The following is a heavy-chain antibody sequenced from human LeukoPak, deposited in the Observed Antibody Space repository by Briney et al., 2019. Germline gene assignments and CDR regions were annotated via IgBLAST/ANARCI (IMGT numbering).Heavy chain of an antibody. D-gene: IGHD6-19*01. CDR1: GFTFSSYW. Sequence: PGGSLRLSCAASGFTFSSYWMHWVRQAPGKGLVWVSRINSDGSSTSYADSVKGRFTISRDNAKNTLYLQMNSLRAEDTAVYYCARPYSSGPYFDYWGQGTLVTVSS. J-gene: IGHJ4*02. V-gene: IGHV3-74*01. CDR3: ARPYSSGPYFDY. CDR2: INSDGSST.